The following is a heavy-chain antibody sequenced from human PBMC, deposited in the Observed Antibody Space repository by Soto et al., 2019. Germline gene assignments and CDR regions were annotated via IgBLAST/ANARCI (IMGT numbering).Heavy chain of an antibody. CDR3: AGTTSLQCYDMDV. V-gene: IGHV6-1*01. Sequence: QVQLQQSGPGLVRPSQTLSLTCAISGDSVSSNSAAWNWIRQSPSRDLAWLGRTYYRSRWYNYYAVSVKSRITVNPDTPKNQFSLHLNSVTHEDTAAYYCAGTTSLQCYDMDVWDKGTTVTVSS. CDR2: TYYRSRWYN. D-gene: IGHD1-1*01. CDR1: GDSVSSNSAA. J-gene: IGHJ6*03.